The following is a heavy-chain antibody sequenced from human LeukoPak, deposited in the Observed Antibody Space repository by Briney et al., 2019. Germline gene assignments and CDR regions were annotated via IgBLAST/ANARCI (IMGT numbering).Heavy chain of an antibody. CDR3: ARGLGATHYYYYYYMDV. CDR1: GGTFSSYA. CDR2: IIPIFGTA. J-gene: IGHJ6*03. Sequence: SVKVSCKASGGTFSSYAISWVRQAPGQGLEWMGGIIPIFGTANYAQKFQGRVTITTDESTSTAYMGLSSLRSEDTAVYYCARGLGATHYYYYYYMDVWGKGTTVTVSS. D-gene: IGHD1-26*01. V-gene: IGHV1-69*05.